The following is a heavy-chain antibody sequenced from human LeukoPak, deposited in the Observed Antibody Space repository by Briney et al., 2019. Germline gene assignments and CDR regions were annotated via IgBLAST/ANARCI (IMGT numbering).Heavy chain of an antibody. Sequence: SETLSLTCTVSGGSISSYYWNWIRQPPGKGLEWIGYIYYSGSTNYNPSLKSRVTISVDTSKNQFSLKLSSVTAADTAVYYCARVALGYDSSGYYYFDYWGQGTWSPSPQ. CDR1: GGSISSYY. CDR3: ARVALGYDSSGYYYFDY. CDR2: IYYSGST. J-gene: IGHJ4*02. D-gene: IGHD3-22*01. V-gene: IGHV4-59*12.